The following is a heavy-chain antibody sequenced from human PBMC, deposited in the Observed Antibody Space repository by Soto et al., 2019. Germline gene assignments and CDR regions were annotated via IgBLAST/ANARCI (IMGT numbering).Heavy chain of an antibody. CDR1: GGTFSSYA. CDR3: ATRPAGMDV. V-gene: IGHV1-69*13. J-gene: IGHJ6*02. CDR2: IIAFFRTA. D-gene: IGHD3-10*01. Sequence: SVKVSCKASGGTFSSYALNWVRQAPGQGLEWMGGIIAFFRTANYAQRFQGRVTITADESTSTAYMELSSLTSEDTAVYYCATRPAGMDVWGQGTTVTVSS.